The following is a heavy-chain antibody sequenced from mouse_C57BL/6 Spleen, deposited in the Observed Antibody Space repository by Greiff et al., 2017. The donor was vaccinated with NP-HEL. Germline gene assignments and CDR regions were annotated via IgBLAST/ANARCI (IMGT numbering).Heavy chain of an antibody. V-gene: IGHV1-82*01. D-gene: IGHD1-1*02. Sequence: VQLQQSGPELVKPGASVKISRKASGYAFSSSWMNWVKQRPGKGLEWIGRIYPGDGDTNYNGKFKGKATLTADKSSSTAYMQLSSLTSEDSAVYFCAREDYPYYYAMDYWGQGTSVTVSS. J-gene: IGHJ4*01. CDR1: GYAFSSSW. CDR2: IYPGDGDT. CDR3: AREDYPYYYAMDY.